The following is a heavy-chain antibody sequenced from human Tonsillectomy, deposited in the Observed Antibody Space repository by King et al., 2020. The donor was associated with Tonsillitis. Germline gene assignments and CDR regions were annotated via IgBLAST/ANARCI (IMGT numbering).Heavy chain of an antibody. CDR3: GRSPVVVANSYYYYYGMDV. Sequence: VQLVESGGGVVQPGRSLRLSCAASGFTFSLYAMHWVRQAPGKGLEWVAVILDDGSNKYYADSVKGRFTISRDNSKNTLYLKMNSLRAEDTAVYSCGRSPVVVANSYYYYYGMDVWGQGTTVTVSS. D-gene: IGHD2-15*01. CDR1: GFTFSLYA. J-gene: IGHJ6*02. CDR2: ILDDGSNK. V-gene: IGHV3-30*04.